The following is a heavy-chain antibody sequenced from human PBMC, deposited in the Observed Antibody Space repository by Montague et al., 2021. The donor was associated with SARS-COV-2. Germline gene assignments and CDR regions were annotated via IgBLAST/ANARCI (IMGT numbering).Heavy chain of an antibody. CDR3: VRDTGSAQAGFDA. Sequence: CAISGDSVWGNAAACSWNRQSPSGGLEWLGRTNYRSKWTSDYATSVEGRISIDPDTSKNQFFLHLRSVTPEDTGVYYCVRDTGSAQAGFDAWGQGTLVTVSS. V-gene: IGHV6-1*01. CDR2: TNYRSKWTS. J-gene: IGHJ4*02. CDR1: GDSVWGNAAA. D-gene: IGHD4-17*01.